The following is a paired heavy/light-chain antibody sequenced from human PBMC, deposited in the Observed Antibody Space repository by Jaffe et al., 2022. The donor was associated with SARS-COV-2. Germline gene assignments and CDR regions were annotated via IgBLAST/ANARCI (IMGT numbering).Heavy chain of an antibody. J-gene: IGHJ4*02. Sequence: EVQLVESGGGLVKPGGSLRLSCAASGFSFSSYSMNWVRQAPGKGLEWVSAINSGGSFVVYADSVKGRFTISRDNAKNSLFLQMNNLRAEDAAVYYCVREIKTAVVPATNAIDYWGRGTLVTVSS. CDR1: GFSFSSYS. V-gene: IGHV3-21*01. D-gene: IGHD1-26*01. CDR3: VREIKTAVVPATNAIDY. CDR2: INSGGSFV.
Light chain of an antibody. J-gene: IGKJ1*01. Sequence: DFVMTQSPLSLPVTPGEPASISCRSSQSLLHSNGYDYLDWYLQKPGQSPQLLIYLGSNRASGVPDRFSGSGSGTDFTLKISRVEAEDVGVYYCMQALQTPLTFGQGTKVEIK. CDR1: QSLLHSNGYDY. CDR2: LGS. CDR3: MQALQTPLT. V-gene: IGKV2-28*01.